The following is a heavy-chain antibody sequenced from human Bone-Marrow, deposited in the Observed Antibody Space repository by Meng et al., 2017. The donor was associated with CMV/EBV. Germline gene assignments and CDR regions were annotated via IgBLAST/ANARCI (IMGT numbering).Heavy chain of an antibody. CDR3: ARDGYYGMDV. J-gene: IGHJ6*02. CDR1: GGSISSYY. CDR2: IYYSGST. V-gene: IGHV4-59*01. Sequence: SETLSLTCTVSGGSISSYYWSWIWQPPGKGLEWIGYIYYSGSTNYNPSLKSRVTISVDTSKNQFSLKLSSVTAADTAVYYCARDGYYGMDVWGQGTTVTGSS.